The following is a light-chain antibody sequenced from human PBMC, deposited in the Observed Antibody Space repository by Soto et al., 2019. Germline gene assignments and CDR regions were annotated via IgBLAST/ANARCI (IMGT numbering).Light chain of an antibody. CDR3: QQFGSAPST. CDR1: QSVGSNY. CDR2: GAS. V-gene: IGKV3-20*01. Sequence: EIVLTQSPGTLSLSPGDRATLSCRASQSVGSNYLAWYQQKPGQAPRLLIYGASNRATGIPDTFSGSGSGKDFTLTISRLEPEDFAVYYCQQFGSAPSTFGGGTKVEI. J-gene: IGKJ4*01.